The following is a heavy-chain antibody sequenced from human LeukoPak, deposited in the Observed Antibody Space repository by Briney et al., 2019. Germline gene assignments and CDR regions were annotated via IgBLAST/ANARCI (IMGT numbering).Heavy chain of an antibody. CDR3: KGAEGYFDY. V-gene: IGHV3-30-3*01. Sequence: GGSLRLSCAASGFTVSSNYMSWVRQAPGKGLEWVAVISYDGSNKYYADSVKGRFTISRDNSKNTLYLQMNSLRAEDTAVYYCKGAEGYFDYWGQGTLVTVSS. CDR2: ISYDGSNK. J-gene: IGHJ4*02. CDR1: GFTVSSNY.